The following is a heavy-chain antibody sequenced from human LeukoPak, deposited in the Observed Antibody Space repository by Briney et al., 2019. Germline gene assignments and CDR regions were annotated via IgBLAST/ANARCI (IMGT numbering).Heavy chain of an antibody. J-gene: IGHJ4*02. CDR2: INPNSGGT. CDR1: GYTFTGYY. D-gene: IGHD3-22*01. CDR3: ATDYYYDSSGSYYTVDY. Sequence: ASVKVSCKTSGYTFTGYYMPWVRQAPGQGLEWMGWINPNSGGTNYAQKFQGRVTMTRDTSISTAYMELSRLRSDDTAVYYCATDYYYDSSGSYYTVDYWGQGTLVTVSS. V-gene: IGHV1-2*02.